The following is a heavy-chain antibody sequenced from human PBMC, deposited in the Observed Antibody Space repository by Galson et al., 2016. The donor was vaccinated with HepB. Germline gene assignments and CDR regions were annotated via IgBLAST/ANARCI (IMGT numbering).Heavy chain of an antibody. CDR3: ARQTSVLTGSAFDI. Sequence: ETLSLTCTVSGGSSSSFYWSWIRQPPGKRLEWIGHIFHTGRPTYTRSLKSRVTISVDTSKNQVSLKLSSVTAADAALYYCARQTSVLTGSAFDIWGQGTMVTVSS. CDR2: IFHTGRP. CDR1: GGSSSSFY. V-gene: IGHV4-59*08. J-gene: IGHJ3*02. D-gene: IGHD4-23*01.